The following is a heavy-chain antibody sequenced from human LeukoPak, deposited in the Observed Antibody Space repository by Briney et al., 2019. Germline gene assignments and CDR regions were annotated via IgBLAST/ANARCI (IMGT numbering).Heavy chain of an antibody. CDR1: GGSISSSSYY. CDR2: IYYSGST. D-gene: IGHD6-13*01. Sequence: SETLSLTCTVSGGSISSSSYYWGWIRQPPGKGLEWIGSIYYSGSTYYNPSLKSRVTISVDTSKNQFSLKLSSVTAADTAVYYCATNKYSSSWYPTKGWFDPWGQGTLVTVSS. CDR3: ATNKYSSSWYPTKGWFDP. J-gene: IGHJ5*02. V-gene: IGHV4-39*01.